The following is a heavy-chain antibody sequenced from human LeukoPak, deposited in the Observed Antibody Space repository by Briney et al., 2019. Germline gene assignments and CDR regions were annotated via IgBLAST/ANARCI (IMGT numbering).Heavy chain of an antibody. J-gene: IGHJ3*02. V-gene: IGHV3-33*01. CDR2: IWYDGSKK. CDR3: ARPITVTSSDAFDI. CDR1: GFNFSSYG. Sequence: SGGSLRLSCAASGFNFSSYGMHWVRQAPGKGLEWVALIWYDGSKKYYADSVKGRFTISRDNSKNTLYLQMNSLRAEDTAVYYCARPITVTSSDAFDIWGQGTMVTVSS. D-gene: IGHD4-11*01.